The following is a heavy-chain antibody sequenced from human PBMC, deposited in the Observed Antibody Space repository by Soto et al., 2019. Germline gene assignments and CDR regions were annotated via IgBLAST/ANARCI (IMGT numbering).Heavy chain of an antibody. Sequence: EVKLLDSGGGLVQTGGSLRLSCAASGFTFSSYAMGWVRQAPGKGLDWVSVISGSGGTTYSADSVKGRFTSSRDNSKNILYLQMNGLRAEDTAVYYCAKGITDTGGYYYYSMDVWGQGTSVTVSS. CDR2: ISGSGGTT. V-gene: IGHV3-23*01. J-gene: IGHJ6*02. CDR3: AKGITDTGGYYYYSMDV. D-gene: IGHD3-16*01. CDR1: GFTFSSYA.